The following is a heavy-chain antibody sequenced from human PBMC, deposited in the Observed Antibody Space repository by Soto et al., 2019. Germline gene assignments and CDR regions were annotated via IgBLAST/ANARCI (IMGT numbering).Heavy chain of an antibody. J-gene: IGHJ4*02. CDR1: GFTFTSSA. V-gene: IGHV1-58*01. CDR3: AAGRRGYSYGYLDY. Sequence: RASVKVSCKASGFTFTSSAVQWVRQARGQRLEWIGWIVVGSGNTNYAQKFQERVTITRDMSTSTAYMELSSLRSEDTVVYYCAAGRRGYSYGYLDYWGQGTLVTVSS. D-gene: IGHD5-18*01. CDR2: IVVGSGNT.